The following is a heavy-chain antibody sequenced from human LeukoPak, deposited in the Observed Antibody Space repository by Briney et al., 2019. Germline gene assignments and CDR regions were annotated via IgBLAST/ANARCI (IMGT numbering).Heavy chain of an antibody. CDR3: ASRAGNYGAGAFDI. J-gene: IGHJ3*02. D-gene: IGHD4-17*01. CDR1: GVSMGSNCYY. CDR2: IYYTGST. Sequence: PSETLSLTCAVSGVSMGSNCYYWIWSRLPPGKGLESIGSIYYTGSTYYNPSLKSRVTISIGTSKKQFSLKLTSVTAADTAVYYRASRAGNYGAGAFDIWSQGTMVTVSS. V-gene: IGHV4-39*01.